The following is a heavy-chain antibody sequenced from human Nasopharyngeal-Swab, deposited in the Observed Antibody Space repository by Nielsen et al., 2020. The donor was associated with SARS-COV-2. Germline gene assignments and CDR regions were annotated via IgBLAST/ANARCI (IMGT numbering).Heavy chain of an antibody. Sequence: ASVKVSCKASGYTFTSYGIIRVRQAPGQGLEWMGWISAYNGNTNYAQQLQGRVTITTNTSTSTAYMELRSLRSDDTAVYYCARVGSWEQLTDYWGQGTLVTVSS. J-gene: IGHJ4*02. V-gene: IGHV1-18*01. D-gene: IGHD6-13*01. CDR2: ISAYNGNT. CDR1: GYTFTSYG. CDR3: ARVGSWEQLTDY.